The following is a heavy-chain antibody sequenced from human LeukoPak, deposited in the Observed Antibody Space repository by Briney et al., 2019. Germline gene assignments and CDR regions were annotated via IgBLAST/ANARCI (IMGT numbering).Heavy chain of an antibody. CDR2: IVVGSGNT. J-gene: IGHJ5*02. CDR1: GFTFTSSA. CDR3: AAVPQYNWNYVWDWFDP. D-gene: IGHD1-7*01. V-gene: IGHV1-58*01. Sequence: SVKVSCKASGFTFTSSAVQWVRQARGQRLEWIGWIVVGSGNTNYAQKFQEGVTITRDMSTSTAYMELSSLRSEDTAVYYCAAVPQYNWNYVWDWFDPWGQGTLVTVSS.